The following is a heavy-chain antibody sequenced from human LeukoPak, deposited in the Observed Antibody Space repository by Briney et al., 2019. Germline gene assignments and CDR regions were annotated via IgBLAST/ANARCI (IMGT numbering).Heavy chain of an antibody. Sequence: SETLSLTCAVSGGSISSSNWWSWVRQPPGKELEWIGEIYHSGSTNYNQSLKSRVTISVDKSKNQLSLKMRSAAAADTEVDYWAREAVRYCSSSPDWFDPRGQGTLVTVSS. D-gene: IGHD6-6*01. V-gene: IGHV4-4*02. CDR3: AREAVRYCSSSPDWFDP. CDR1: GGSISSSNW. CDR2: IYHSGST. J-gene: IGHJ5*02.